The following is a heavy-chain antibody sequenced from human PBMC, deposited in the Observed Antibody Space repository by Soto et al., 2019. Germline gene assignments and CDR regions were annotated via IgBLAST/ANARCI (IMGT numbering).Heavy chain of an antibody. CDR3: AKESMSVAVSASRVYGMDV. D-gene: IGHD6-6*01. CDR1: GFTFSNHA. V-gene: IGHV3-23*01. J-gene: IGHJ6*02. Sequence: GGSLRLSCAGSGFTFSNHAMTWVRQAPGKGLEWVSTTRSNGEYTYYADSVKGRFTVSRDNSQNALFLEISSLRAEDTAVYYCAKESMSVAVSASRVYGMDVWGQGTTVTVSS. CDR2: TRSNGEYT.